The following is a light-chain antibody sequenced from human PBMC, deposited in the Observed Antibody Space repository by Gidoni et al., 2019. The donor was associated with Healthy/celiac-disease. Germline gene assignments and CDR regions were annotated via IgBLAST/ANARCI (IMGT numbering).Light chain of an antibody. Sequence: EIVLTQSHATLSLSPGESATLACRASQSVSSYLAWYQQKPGQAPRLLIYDASNRATAIPARFSGSGSGTDFTLTISSLEPEDFAVYYCQQRSNWPPSTFGQXTRLEIK. J-gene: IGKJ5*01. V-gene: IGKV3-11*01. CDR3: QQRSNWPPST. CDR2: DAS. CDR1: QSVSSY.